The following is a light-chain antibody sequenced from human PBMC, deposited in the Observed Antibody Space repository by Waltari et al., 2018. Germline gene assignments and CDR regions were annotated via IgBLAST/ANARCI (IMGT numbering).Light chain of an antibody. Sequence: QAVLTQPASLSASPGASVSPPCTFRSAIDVATFKIHWYQQSPGSPPRFLLKCRSDSTEQRGSGVPSRFSVSKDSSANAALLLISGLQSEDEADYYCMILYNDAVVFGGGTKLTVL. V-gene: IGLV5-45*01. CDR1: SAIDVATFK. J-gene: IGLJ2*01. CDR3: MILYNDAVV. CDR2: CRSDSTE.